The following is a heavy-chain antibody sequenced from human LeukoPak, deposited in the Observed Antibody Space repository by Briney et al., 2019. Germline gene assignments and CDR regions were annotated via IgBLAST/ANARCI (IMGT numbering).Heavy chain of an antibody. Sequence: SETLSLTCTVSGGSISSYYWSWIRQPPGKGLEWIGYIYYSGSTNYNPSLKSRVTISVDTSKNQFSLKLSSVTAADTAVYYCARVLAYCGGDCYSDYYYYYMDVWGKGTTVTVSS. D-gene: IGHD2-21*02. CDR3: ARVLAYCGGDCYSDYYYYYMDV. CDR2: IYYSGST. V-gene: IGHV4-59*01. J-gene: IGHJ6*03. CDR1: GGSISSYY.